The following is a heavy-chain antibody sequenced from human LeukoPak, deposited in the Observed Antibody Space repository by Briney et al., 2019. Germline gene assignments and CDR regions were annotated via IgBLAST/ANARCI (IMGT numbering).Heavy chain of an antibody. CDR1: GFIFGDYY. CDR2: ISSGTINHS. CDR3: AKDLCSTSCYPPNWFDP. V-gene: IGHV3-11*05. J-gene: IGHJ5*02. Sequence: KTGGSLRLSCKASGFIFGDYYMNWIRQAPGKGLECLSYISSGTINHSNYADSVKGRFTISRDNSKNTLYLQMNSLRAEDTAVYYCAKDLCSTSCYPPNWFDPWGQGTLVTVSS. D-gene: IGHD2-2*01.